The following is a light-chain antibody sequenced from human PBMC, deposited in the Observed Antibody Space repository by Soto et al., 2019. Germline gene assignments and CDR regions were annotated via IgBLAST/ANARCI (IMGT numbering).Light chain of an antibody. J-gene: IGLJ1*01. V-gene: IGLV1-44*01. CDR2: TNN. CDR1: NCNLGSNT. CDR3: AAWDESLNGYV. Sequence: QSVVTQPPSASGTPGHSVTISLCGSNCNLGSNTVNWYQQVPGTAPNRLIYTNNQRPSGVLDRLCSSNSCTSASMAISGLQSEDEADYYCAAWDESLNGYVFGAGTKVTVL.